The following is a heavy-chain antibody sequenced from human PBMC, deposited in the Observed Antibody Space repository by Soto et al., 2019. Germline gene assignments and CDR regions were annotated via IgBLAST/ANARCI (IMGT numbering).Heavy chain of an antibody. CDR3: VREGVGPTYGWFDP. V-gene: IGHV1-2*04. Sequence: QVQLVQSGAEVKKPGASVKVSCEATGYTFTGNYLHWVRQAPGQGLEWMGWIHPHSGATKYAQKFQAWVTMTRDTSISTAYLDLSSLKSNDTAVYYCVREGVGPTYGWFDPWGQGTLVTVSS. CDR2: IHPHSGAT. D-gene: IGHD2-8*01. J-gene: IGHJ5*02. CDR1: GYTFTGNY.